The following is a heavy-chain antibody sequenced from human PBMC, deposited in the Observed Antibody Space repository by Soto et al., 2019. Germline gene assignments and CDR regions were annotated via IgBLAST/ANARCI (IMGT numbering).Heavy chain of an antibody. Sequence: QITLKESGPTLVKPTQTLTLTCTFSGFSLSTSGVGVGWIRQPPGKALEWLALIYWNDDKRYSPSLKSRLTITKDTSKNQVVLTMTNMDPVDTATYCCAHSPTNIVGATTFDYWGQGTLVTVSS. CDR2: IYWNDDK. D-gene: IGHD1-26*01. CDR1: GFSLSTSGVG. V-gene: IGHV2-5*01. CDR3: AHSPTNIVGATTFDY. J-gene: IGHJ4*02.